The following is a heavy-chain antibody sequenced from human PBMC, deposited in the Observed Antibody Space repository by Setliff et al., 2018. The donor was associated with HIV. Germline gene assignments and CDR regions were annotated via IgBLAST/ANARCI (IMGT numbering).Heavy chain of an antibody. CDR3: ASPIPVIGTEAPFHS. D-gene: IGHD6-19*01. CDR2: IYQSGST. CDR1: GHSISDGDF. J-gene: IGHJ1*01. V-gene: IGHV4-38-2*01. Sequence: ASETLSLTCAVSGHSISDGDFWGWIRQPPGKGLEWIGSIYQSGSTYYNPSLKSRVTISVDTSKNEFSLKMTSVTAADTAVYYCASPIPVIGTEAPFHSWGQGTLVTVSS.